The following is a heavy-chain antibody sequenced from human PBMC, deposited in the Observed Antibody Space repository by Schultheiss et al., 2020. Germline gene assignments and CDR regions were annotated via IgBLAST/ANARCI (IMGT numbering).Heavy chain of an antibody. J-gene: IGHJ4*02. D-gene: IGHD5-24*01. CDR2: IYYSGST. CDR3: AGESEMATTY. Sequence: SETLSLTCTVSDGSISSSSYYWGWIRQPPGKGLEWIGSIYYSGSTYYNPSLKSRVTISVDTSKNQFSLKLRSVTAADTAVYYCAGESEMATTYWGKGTLVTVSS. CDR1: DGSISSSSYY. V-gene: IGHV4-39*02.